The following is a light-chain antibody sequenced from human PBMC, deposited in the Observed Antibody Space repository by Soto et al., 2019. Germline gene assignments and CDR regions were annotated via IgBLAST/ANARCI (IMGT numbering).Light chain of an antibody. V-gene: IGKV1-5*01. CDR3: QQSYNTPRT. Sequence: DIQMTQSPSTLSASVGDRVTITCRASQNINRRLAWYQQKPGKAPNLLIYDASSLESGVPARFSGGGSGTEFTLTISSLQPEDFATYYCQQSYNTPRTFGGGTKVDIK. J-gene: IGKJ4*01. CDR2: DAS. CDR1: QNINRR.